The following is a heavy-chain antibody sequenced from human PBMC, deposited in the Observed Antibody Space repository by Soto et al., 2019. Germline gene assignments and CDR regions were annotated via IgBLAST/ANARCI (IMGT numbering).Heavy chain of an antibody. CDR3: ARVGVTVSTRAFDV. J-gene: IGHJ3*01. Sequence: SETLSLTCALYSLSFSGYYWNWIRQSPGKGLEWIGEIYHSGSSNYNPALKNRVTISVDTSKEEFSLKMTSLTAADTAVYYCARVGVTVSTRAFDVWGQGTMVTVSS. V-gene: IGHV4-34*01. D-gene: IGHD2-2*01. CDR2: IYHSGSS. CDR1: SLSFSGYY.